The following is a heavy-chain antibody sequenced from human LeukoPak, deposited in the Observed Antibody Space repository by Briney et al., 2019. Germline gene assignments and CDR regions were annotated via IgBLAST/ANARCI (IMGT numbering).Heavy chain of an antibody. CDR1: GFTVSSNY. CDR2: IYSGGST. D-gene: IGHD5-18*01. V-gene: IGHV3-53*01. Sequence: GGSLRLSCAASGFTVSSNYMSWVRQAPGKGLEWVSVIYSGGSTYYADSVKGRFTISRDNSKNTLYLQMNSLRAEDTAVYYCARFHYGYDAFDIWGQGQWSPSLQ. CDR3: ARFHYGYDAFDI. J-gene: IGHJ3*02.